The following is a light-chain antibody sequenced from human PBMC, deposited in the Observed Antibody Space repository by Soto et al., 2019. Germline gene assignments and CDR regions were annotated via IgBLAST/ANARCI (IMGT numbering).Light chain of an antibody. J-gene: IGKJ4*01. Sequence: DIQMTQSPSTLSASVGDRVTITCRASQSISYWLAWYHQKPGEAPKLLIYKASSLGGGVPSRFSGSGSGTEFPLTISTLQPDDFATYYCQQYNSYPLTFGGGTQVEIK. V-gene: IGKV1-5*03. CDR3: QQYNSYPLT. CDR2: KAS. CDR1: QSISYW.